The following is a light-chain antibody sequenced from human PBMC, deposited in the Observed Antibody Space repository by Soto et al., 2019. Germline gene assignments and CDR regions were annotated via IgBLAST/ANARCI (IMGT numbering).Light chain of an antibody. V-gene: IGLV1-40*01. J-gene: IGLJ2*01. CDR3: QSYDISTRDVV. Sequence: QSVLTQPPSVSGAPGQRVTISCTGSRSNIGAGYDVHWYQQFPGTAPKLLIYGNSNRPSGVPDRFSGSKSGTSASLAITGLQAEDEADYYCQSYDISTRDVVFGGGTKLTVL. CDR2: GNS. CDR1: RSNIGAGYD.